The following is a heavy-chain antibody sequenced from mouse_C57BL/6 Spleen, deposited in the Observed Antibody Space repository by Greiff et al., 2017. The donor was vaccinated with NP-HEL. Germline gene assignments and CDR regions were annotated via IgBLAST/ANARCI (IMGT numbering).Heavy chain of an antibody. CDR2: IYPGSGST. J-gene: IGHJ3*01. V-gene: IGHV1-55*01. CDR3: ARNYYGSSSFAY. Sequence: VQLQQSGAELVKPGASVKMSCKASGYTFTSYWITWVKQRPGQGLEWIGDIYPGSGSTNYNEKFKSKATLTVDTSSSTAYRQLSSLTSEDSAVYYCARNYYGSSSFAYWGQGTLVTVSA. CDR1: GYTFTSYW. D-gene: IGHD1-1*01.